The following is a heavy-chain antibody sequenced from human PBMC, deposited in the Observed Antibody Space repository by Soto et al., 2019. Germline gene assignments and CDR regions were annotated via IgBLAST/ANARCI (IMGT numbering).Heavy chain of an antibody. Sequence: SETLSLTCAVSGYSISSGYYWGWIRQPPGKGLEWIGSIYHSGSTYYNPSLRSRVTISVDTSKNQFSLKLSSVTAADTAVYYCARGGGGEAIDYWGQGTLVTVSS. CDR2: IYHSGST. V-gene: IGHV4-38-2*01. J-gene: IGHJ4*02. CDR3: ARGGGGEAIDY. CDR1: GYSISSGYY. D-gene: IGHD2-21*01.